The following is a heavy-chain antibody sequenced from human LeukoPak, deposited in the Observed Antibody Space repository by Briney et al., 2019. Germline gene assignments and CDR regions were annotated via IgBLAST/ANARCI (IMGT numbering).Heavy chain of an antibody. D-gene: IGHD3-10*01. V-gene: IGHV4-31*03. CDR3: ARDITMLRGDAFDI. J-gene: IGHJ3*02. CDR2: IYYSGTT. CDR1: GGSISSGGYY. Sequence: SETLSLTCTVSGGSISSGGYYWSWIRQHPGKGLEWIGYIYYSGTTYYNPSLKSRITISLDTSKNQVSLKLSSVTAADTAVYYCARDITMLRGDAFDIWGQGTMVTVSS.